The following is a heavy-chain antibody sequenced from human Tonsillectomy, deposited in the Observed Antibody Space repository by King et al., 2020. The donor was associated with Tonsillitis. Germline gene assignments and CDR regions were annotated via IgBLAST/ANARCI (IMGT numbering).Heavy chain of an antibody. CDR3: ARGSVGHSYYYGMDV. D-gene: IGHD3/OR15-3a*01. CDR1: GGSISSYY. Sequence: QLQESGPGLVKPSETLSLTCTVSGGSISSYYWSWIRQPPGKGLEWIGYIYYSGSTNYNPSLKSRVTISVDTYKNQFSLKMSSVTAADTAVYYCARGSVGHSYYYGMDVWGQGTTVTVSS. V-gene: IGHV4-59*01. J-gene: IGHJ6*02. CDR2: IYYSGST.